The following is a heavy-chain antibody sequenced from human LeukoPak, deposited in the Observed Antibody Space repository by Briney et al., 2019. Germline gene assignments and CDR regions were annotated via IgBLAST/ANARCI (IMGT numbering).Heavy chain of an antibody. CDR2: IYYSGST. V-gene: IGHV4-59*01. CDR1: GGSISSYY. J-gene: IGHJ6*03. D-gene: IGHD3-3*01. CDR3: ARAVVTIFGVVTRYYYYYMDV. Sequence: SETLSLTCTVSGGSISSYYWSWIRQPPGKGLEWIGYIYYSGSTNYNPSLKSRVTISVDTSKNQFSLKLSSVTAADTAVYYCARAVVTIFGVVTRYYYYYMDVWGKGTTVTVSS.